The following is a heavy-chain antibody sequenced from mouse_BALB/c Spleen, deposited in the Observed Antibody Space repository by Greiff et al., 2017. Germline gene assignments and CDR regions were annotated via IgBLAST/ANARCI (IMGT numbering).Heavy chain of an antibody. V-gene: IGHV1-69*02. CDR2: IYPSDSYT. CDR1: GYTFTSYW. Sequence: VQLQQPGAELVRPGASVKLSCKASGYTFTSYWINWVKQRPGQGLEWIGNIYPSDSYTNYNQKFKDKATLTVDKSSSTAYMQLSSPTSEDSAVYYCTRGSSSMDYWGQGTSVTVSS. CDR3: TRGSSSMDY. J-gene: IGHJ4*01. D-gene: IGHD1-3*01.